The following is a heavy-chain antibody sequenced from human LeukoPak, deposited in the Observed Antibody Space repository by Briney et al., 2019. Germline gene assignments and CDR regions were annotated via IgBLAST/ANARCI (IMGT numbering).Heavy chain of an antibody. Sequence: PSETLSLTCNVSGGTISSSNSYWGWIRQPPGKGLEWIASIYYSGSTNYNPSLKSRVTISVDTSKNQFSLKLSSVTAADTAVYYCARFYGSGSDAAFDIWGQGTMVTVSS. CDR1: GGTISSSNSY. J-gene: IGHJ3*02. CDR3: ARFYGSGSDAAFDI. V-gene: IGHV4-39*07. D-gene: IGHD3-10*01. CDR2: IYYSGST.